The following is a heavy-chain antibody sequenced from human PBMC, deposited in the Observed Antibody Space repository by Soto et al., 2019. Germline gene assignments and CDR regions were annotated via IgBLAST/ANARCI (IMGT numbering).Heavy chain of an antibody. Sequence: PGEPLKISCKGSGYMFTTYWIGWVRQMPGKGLEWMGIIYPGDSDARYSPSFQGQVTISVDKSISTAYLQWSSLKASDTAMYYCARPSGTYDADAFHFWRQGTMVTVSS. CDR2: IYPGDSDA. D-gene: IGHD1-26*01. CDR1: GYMFTTYW. CDR3: ARPSGTYDADAFHF. J-gene: IGHJ3*01. V-gene: IGHV5-51*01.